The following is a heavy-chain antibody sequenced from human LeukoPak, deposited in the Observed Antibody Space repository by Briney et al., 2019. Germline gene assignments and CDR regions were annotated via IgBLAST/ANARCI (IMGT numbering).Heavy chain of an antibody. D-gene: IGHD3-22*01. CDR1: GFTFSSYW. CDR2: IKQDGSEK. J-gene: IGHJ4*02. Sequence: PGRSLRLSCAASGFTFSSYWMSWVRQAPGKGLEWVANIKQDGSEKYYVDSVKGRFTISRDNAKNSLYLQMNSLRAEDTAVYYCASEGGYYDSSGYPPEYDYWGQGTLVTVSS. CDR3: ASEGGYYDSSGYPPEYDY. V-gene: IGHV3-7*01.